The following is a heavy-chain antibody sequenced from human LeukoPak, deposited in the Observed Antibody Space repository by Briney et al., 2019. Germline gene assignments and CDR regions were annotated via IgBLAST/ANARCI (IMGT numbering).Heavy chain of an antibody. V-gene: IGHV1-46*01. CDR2: INPRGGST. CDR1: GYTFIDYY. CDR3: ARRTTFYYDSSPHYGYYFDY. J-gene: IGHJ4*02. D-gene: IGHD3-22*01. Sequence: ASVKVSCKASGYTFIDYYMHWVRQAPGQGLEWMGMINPRGGSTSYAQKFQGRVTMTRDTSTSTAYMELSSLRSEDTAVYYCARRTTFYYDSSPHYGYYFDYWGQGTLVTVSS.